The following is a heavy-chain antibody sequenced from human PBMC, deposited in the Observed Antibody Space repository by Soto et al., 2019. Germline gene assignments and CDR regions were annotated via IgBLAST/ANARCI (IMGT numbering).Heavy chain of an antibody. V-gene: IGHV4-31*02. CDR1: GASTVSHYH. CDR2: IFNSGTT. D-gene: IGHD1-26*01. J-gene: IGHJ4*02. Sequence: SETLSLTCSVSGASTVSHYHWTWIRQPPGKGLEWMGYIFNSGTTFYNPSLTSRLSISMGTSGNHFSLELRSVTAADTAVYYWALALGPTTALDYWDQGTQVIVSS. CDR3: ALALGPTTALDY.